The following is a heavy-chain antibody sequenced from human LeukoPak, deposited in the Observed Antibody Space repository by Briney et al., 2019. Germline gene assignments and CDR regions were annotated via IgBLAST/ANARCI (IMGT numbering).Heavy chain of an antibody. CDR1: GFTFSTYT. D-gene: IGHD6-19*01. J-gene: IGHJ4*02. CDR3: ARDLGKAGGYSSAFDY. V-gene: IGHV3-21*01. Sequence: GGSLRLSCAAHGFTFSTYTMNWVRQAPGKGLEWVSSISPSSSYIYYPDSVKGRFAISRDDAKNSLYLQMDSLRAEDTAVYYCARDLGKAGGYSSAFDYWGQGTLVTVSS. CDR2: ISPSSSYI.